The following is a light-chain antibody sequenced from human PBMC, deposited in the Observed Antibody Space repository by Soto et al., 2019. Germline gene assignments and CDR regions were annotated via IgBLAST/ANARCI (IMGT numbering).Light chain of an antibody. CDR1: QRIRSTY. V-gene: IGKV3-20*01. CDR2: DAS. Sequence: EILLTQSPGTLSLSPGDSATLSCRASQRIRSTYLAWYQQKPGQAPRLLMFDASSRATGIPDRFSGSGSGTDFYLTISRLEPEDFAVYYCQQYDGSPRYTFGQGTKLEIK. CDR3: QQYDGSPRYT. J-gene: IGKJ2*01.